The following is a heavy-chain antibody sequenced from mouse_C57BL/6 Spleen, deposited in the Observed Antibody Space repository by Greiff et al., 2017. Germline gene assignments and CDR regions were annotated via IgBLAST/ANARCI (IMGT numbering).Heavy chain of an antibody. D-gene: IGHD1-1*01. CDR2: IYPGDGDT. CDR3: ARYNYYGSSYDYAMDY. V-gene: IGHV1-82*01. Sequence: VQLQQSGPELVKPGASVKISCKASGYAFSSSWMNWVKQRPGKGLEWIGRIYPGDGDTNYNGKFKGKATLTADNSSSTAYMQLSSLTSEDSAVYFCARYNYYGSSYDYAMDYWGQGTSVTVSS. CDR1: GYAFSSSW. J-gene: IGHJ4*01.